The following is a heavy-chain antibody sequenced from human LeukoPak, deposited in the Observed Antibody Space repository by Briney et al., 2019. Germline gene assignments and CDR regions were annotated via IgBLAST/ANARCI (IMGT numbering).Heavy chain of an antibody. Sequence: PGESLRLSCAASGFTFDDFGMSWVRQAPGKGLEWVSGINWNGGSTGYADSVKGRFTISRDNAKNSLYLQMNSLRAEDTALYYCARDQYCSSTSCYQGFDYWGQGTLVTVSS. CDR1: GFTFDDFG. CDR2: INWNGGST. J-gene: IGHJ4*02. CDR3: ARDQYCSSTSCYQGFDY. D-gene: IGHD2-2*01. V-gene: IGHV3-20*04.